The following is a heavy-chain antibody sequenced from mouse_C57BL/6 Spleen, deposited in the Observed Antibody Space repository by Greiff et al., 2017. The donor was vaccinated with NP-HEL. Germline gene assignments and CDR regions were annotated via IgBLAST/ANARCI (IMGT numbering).Heavy chain of an antibody. CDR1: GYTFTDYN. CDR3: ARSPLYYEGAMDY. Sequence: VQLKQSGPELVKPGASVKIPCKASGYTFTDYNMDWVKQSHGKSLEWIGDINPNNGGTIYNQKFKGKATLTVDKSSSTAYMELRSLTSEDTAVYYCARSPLYYEGAMDYWGQGTSVTVSS. V-gene: IGHV1-18*01. D-gene: IGHD2-4*01. CDR2: INPNNGGT. J-gene: IGHJ4*01.